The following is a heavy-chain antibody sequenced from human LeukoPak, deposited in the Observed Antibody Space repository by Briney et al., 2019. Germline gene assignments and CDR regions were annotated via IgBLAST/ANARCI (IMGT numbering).Heavy chain of an antibody. Sequence: GGSLRLSCAASGFTFSSYWMSWVRQAPGKGLEWVANIKQDGSEKYYVDSVKGRFTISRDNAKNSLYLQMNSLRAEDTAVYYCARMHGGDSSSWPRNFDYWGQGTLVTVSS. V-gene: IGHV3-7*01. CDR1: GFTFSSYW. D-gene: IGHD6-13*01. J-gene: IGHJ4*02. CDR3: ARMHGGDSSSWPRNFDY. CDR2: IKQDGSEK.